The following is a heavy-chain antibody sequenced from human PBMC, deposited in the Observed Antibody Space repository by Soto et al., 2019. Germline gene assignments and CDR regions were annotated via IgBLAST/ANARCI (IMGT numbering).Heavy chain of an antibody. CDR2: FRTSGDGGTT. CDR1: GFTFSSYS. Sequence: GGSLRLSCAASGFTFSSYSMSWVRQAPGKGLEWVSGFRTSGDGGTTYYADSVKGRFTISRDNSKNMLFLQMNSLRAEDTAIYYCAKKVNSGPGSQYFDYWGQGTLVTVSS. V-gene: IGHV3-23*01. D-gene: IGHD3-10*01. J-gene: IGHJ4*02. CDR3: AKKVNSGPGSQYFDY.